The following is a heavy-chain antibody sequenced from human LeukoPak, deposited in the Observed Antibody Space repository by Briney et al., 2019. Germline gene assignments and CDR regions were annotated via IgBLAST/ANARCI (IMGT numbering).Heavy chain of an antibody. J-gene: IGHJ4*02. CDR1: GGSFSGYY. V-gene: IGHV4-34*01. D-gene: IGHD6-19*01. CDR3: ARALGSGWYHPFDY. CDR2: INHSGST. Sequence: SETLSLTCAVYGGSFSGYYWSWIRQPPGKGLGWIVEINHSGSTNYNPSLKSRVTISLDTSKDQFSLKLSSVTAADTALYYCARALGSGWYHPFDYWGQGALVTVSS.